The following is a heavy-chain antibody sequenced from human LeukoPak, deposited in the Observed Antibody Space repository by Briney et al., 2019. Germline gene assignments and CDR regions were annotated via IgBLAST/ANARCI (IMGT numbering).Heavy chain of an antibody. D-gene: IGHD3-10*02. CDR2: ISRSGSTI. CDR1: GFTFSSYE. V-gene: IGHV3-48*03. Sequence: PGGSLRLSCAASGFTFSSYEMNWVRQAPGKGLEWVSYISRSGSTIYYADSVKGRCTISRDNAKNSLYLQMRSLRAEDTAVYYCAELGITMIGGVWGKGTTVTLSP. J-gene: IGHJ6*04. CDR3: AELGITMIGGV.